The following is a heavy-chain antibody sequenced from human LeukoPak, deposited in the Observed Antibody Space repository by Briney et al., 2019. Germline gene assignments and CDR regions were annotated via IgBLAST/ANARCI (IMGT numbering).Heavy chain of an antibody. D-gene: IGHD6-6*01. CDR1: GFTVSSNY. CDR2: IYSGGST. V-gene: IGHV3-66*01. J-gene: IGHJ6*02. CDR3: TISSSSSYYYYGMDV. Sequence: GGSLRLSCAASGFTVSSNYMSWVRQAPGKGLEWVSVIYSGGSTYYADSVKGRFTISRDNSKNTLYLQMNSLRAEDTAVYYCTISSSSSYYYYGMDVWGQGTTVTVSS.